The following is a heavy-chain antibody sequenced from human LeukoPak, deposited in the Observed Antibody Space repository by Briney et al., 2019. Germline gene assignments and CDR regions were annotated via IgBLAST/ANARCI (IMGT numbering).Heavy chain of an antibody. J-gene: IGHJ6*03. V-gene: IGHV4-4*09. CDR3: ARQTRGGYDFWSGYSNRFYMDV. D-gene: IGHD3-3*01. CDR1: DSSISSYY. CDR2: IYTSWST. Sequence: PSETLSLTCSVSDSSISSYYWSWIRQPPGKGLEWIGYIYTSWSTNYNPSLKSRVTISVDTSKNPSSLKLSSVTAADTAVYYCARQTRGGYDFWSGYSNRFYMDVWGKGTTVTVSS.